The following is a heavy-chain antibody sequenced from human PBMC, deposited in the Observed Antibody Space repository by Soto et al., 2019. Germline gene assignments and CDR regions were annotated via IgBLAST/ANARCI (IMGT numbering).Heavy chain of an antibody. J-gene: IGHJ4*02. Sequence: ASVKVSCKASGYIFTNYYIHWVRQAPGQGLEWMAIINPLPTSGSTNYAQKFQGRVTVTRETSTSTVYLELSSLRSDDPAVYYCARDLAAAAYWGQGTLVTVSS. CDR2: INPLPTSGST. CDR3: ARDLAAAAY. D-gene: IGHD6-13*01. V-gene: IGHV1-46*01. CDR1: GYIFTNYY.